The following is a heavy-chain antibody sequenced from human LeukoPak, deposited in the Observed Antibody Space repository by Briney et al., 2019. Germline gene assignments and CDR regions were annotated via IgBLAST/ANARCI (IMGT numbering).Heavy chain of an antibody. Sequence: PGGSLRLSCAASGFTFSSYWMHRVRQAPGKGLVWVSRINSDGSSTSYADSVKGRFTISRDNAKNTLYLQMNSLRAEDTAVYYCARVFRYSSGWGSGIDFDYWGQGTLVTVSS. J-gene: IGHJ4*02. CDR1: GFTFSSYW. V-gene: IGHV3-74*01. D-gene: IGHD6-19*01. CDR3: ARVFRYSSGWGSGIDFDY. CDR2: INSDGSST.